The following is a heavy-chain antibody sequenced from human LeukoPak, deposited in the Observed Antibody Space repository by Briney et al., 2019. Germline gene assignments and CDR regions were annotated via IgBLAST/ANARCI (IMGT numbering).Heavy chain of an antibody. D-gene: IGHD3-22*01. V-gene: IGHV3-30*18. CDR2: ISYDGSYK. Sequence: GGSLRLSCAASGFTFSTYAMHWVRQAPGKGLEWVAVISYDGSYKYYADSVKGRFSISRDNSKKTLYLQMSSLRAEDTAVYYCAKRGNVVVISGIGYYYYGMDVWGQGTTVTVSS. J-gene: IGHJ6*02. CDR3: AKRGNVVVISGIGYYYYGMDV. CDR1: GFTFSTYA.